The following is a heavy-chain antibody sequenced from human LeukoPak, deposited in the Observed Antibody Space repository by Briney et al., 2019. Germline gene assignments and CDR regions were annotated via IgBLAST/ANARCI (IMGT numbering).Heavy chain of an antibody. Sequence: SETLSLTCTVSGGAISSSSYYWGWIRQPPGKGLEWIGSIYYSGSTYYNPSLKSRVTISVDTSKNQFSLKLSSVTAADTAVYYCARPMGYDSSGWFDPWGQGTLVTVSS. J-gene: IGHJ5*02. CDR1: GGAISSSSYY. CDR3: ARPMGYDSSGWFDP. CDR2: IYYSGST. V-gene: IGHV4-39*01. D-gene: IGHD3-22*01.